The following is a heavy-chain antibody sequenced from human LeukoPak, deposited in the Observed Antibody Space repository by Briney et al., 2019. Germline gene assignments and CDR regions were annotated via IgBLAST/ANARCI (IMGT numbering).Heavy chain of an antibody. D-gene: IGHD6-13*01. V-gene: IGHV1-46*01. J-gene: IGHJ6*02. CDR2: IDPSGGST. Sequence: ASVKVPCKASGYTFTSYYIHWVRQAPGQGLEWMGIIDPSGGSTNYAQKFQGRVTMTRATSTSTVYMELSSLRSEDTAVYYCASLYSSSPNLRYYYYGMDVWGQGTTVTVSS. CDR1: GYTFTSYY. CDR3: ASLYSSSPNLRYYYYGMDV.